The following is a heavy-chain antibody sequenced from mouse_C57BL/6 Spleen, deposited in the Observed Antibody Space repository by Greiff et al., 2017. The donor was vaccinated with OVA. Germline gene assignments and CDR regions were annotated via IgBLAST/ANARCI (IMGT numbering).Heavy chain of an antibody. CDR2: ISDGGSYT. J-gene: IGHJ3*01. CDR1: GFTFSSYA. D-gene: IGHD1-1*01. CDR3: ARECYYGSIPAWFAY. V-gene: IGHV5-4*01. Sequence: EVKLVESGGGLVKPGGSLKLSCAASGFTFSSYAMSWVRQTPEKRLEWVATISDGGSYTYYPDNVKGRFTISRDNAKNNLYLQMSHLKSEDTAMYYCARECYYGSIPAWFAYWGQGTLVTVSA.